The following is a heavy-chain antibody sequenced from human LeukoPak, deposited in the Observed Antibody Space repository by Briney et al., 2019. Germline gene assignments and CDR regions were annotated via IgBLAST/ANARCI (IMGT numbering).Heavy chain of an antibody. J-gene: IGHJ4*02. CDR3: ARGGIAARTDY. CDR2: IFHSGST. V-gene: IGHV4-39*07. Sequence: PSETLSLTCSVSGGSISSSSYYWGWIRQPPGKGLEWIGSIFHSGSTYHNPSLKSRVTMSVDTSKNQFSLKLSSVTAADTAVYYCARGGIAARTDYWGQGTLVTVSS. D-gene: IGHD6-6*01. CDR1: GGSISSSSYY.